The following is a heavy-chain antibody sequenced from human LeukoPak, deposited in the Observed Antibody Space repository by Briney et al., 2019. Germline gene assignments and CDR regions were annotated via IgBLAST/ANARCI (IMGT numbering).Heavy chain of an antibody. V-gene: IGHV3-23*01. CDR3: AKDLWEGIPYYYDTVSMGDAFDI. Sequence: GGSLRLSCAASGFTFSSYAMSWVRQAPGKGLEWVSAISGSGGSTYYADSVKGRFTISRDNSKNTLYLQMNSLRAEDTAVYYCAKDLWEGIPYYYDTVSMGDAFDIWGQGTMVTVSS. CDR2: ISGSGGST. D-gene: IGHD3-22*01. J-gene: IGHJ3*02. CDR1: GFTFSSYA.